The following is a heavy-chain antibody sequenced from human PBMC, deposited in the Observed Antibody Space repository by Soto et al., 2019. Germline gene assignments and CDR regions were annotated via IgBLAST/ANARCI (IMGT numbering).Heavy chain of an antibody. CDR3: AKPPDDIVATIGDY. CDR1: GFTFSSSG. V-gene: IGHV3-30*18. D-gene: IGHD5-12*01. CDR2: ISYDGSNK. Sequence: GGSLRLSCAASGFTFSSSGMHWVRQAPGKGLEWVAVISYDGSNKYYADSVKGRFTISRDNSKNTLYLQMNSLRAEDTAVYYCAKPPDDIVATIGDYWGQGTLVTVSS. J-gene: IGHJ4*02.